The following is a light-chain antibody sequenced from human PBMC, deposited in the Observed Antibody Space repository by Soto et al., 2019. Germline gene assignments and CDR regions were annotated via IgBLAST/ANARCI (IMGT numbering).Light chain of an antibody. CDR3: QQYKTSSWT. J-gene: IGKJ1*01. CDR1: QNIDSG. Sequence: DIQMTQSPSTLSASVGDRVSITCRASQNIDSGLAWYQQKPGKAPVLLIHEASSLEGGVPSRFSGSGSGTDLTLSISSLQPDDFATYYCQQYKTSSWTFGQGTKVEI. V-gene: IGKV1-5*03. CDR2: EAS.